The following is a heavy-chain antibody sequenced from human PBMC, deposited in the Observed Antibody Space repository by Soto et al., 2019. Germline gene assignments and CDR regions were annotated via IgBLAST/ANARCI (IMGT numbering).Heavy chain of an antibody. J-gene: IGHJ4*02. CDR3: VKDIMSSWYYFDY. Sequence: GESLKISCVVSGFTFNNYAMTWVRQAPGKGLEWVSTISGSGGNTYYANSVKGRFTISRDNSKDTLYLQMSSLRAEDTALYFCVKDIMSSWYYFDYWGQGALVTVSS. V-gene: IGHV3-23*01. CDR1: GFTFNNYA. D-gene: IGHD6-13*01. CDR2: ISGSGGNT.